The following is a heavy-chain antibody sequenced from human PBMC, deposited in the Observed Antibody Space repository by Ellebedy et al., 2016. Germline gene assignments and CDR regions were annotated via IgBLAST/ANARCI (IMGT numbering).Heavy chain of an antibody. CDR1: ELNLGNYF. Sequence: GESLKISCTASELNLGNYFMSWVRQAPGKGLEWVSTINGGGYTTYFADSVRGRFTISRDNSRNTLYLQMDSLRAEDTAIYYCRPGHYSSAWGQGTLVTVSS. CDR2: INGGGYTT. D-gene: IGHD3-10*01. CDR3: RPGHYSSA. J-gene: IGHJ5*02. V-gene: IGHV3-23*01.